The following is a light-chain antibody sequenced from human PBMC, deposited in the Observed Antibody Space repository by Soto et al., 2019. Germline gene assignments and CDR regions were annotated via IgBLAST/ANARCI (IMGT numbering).Light chain of an antibody. CDR3: QQRRNWPPLN. J-gene: IGKJ4*01. CDR1: ESVDIY. V-gene: IGKV3-11*01. CDR2: HAS. Sequence: ETVLTQSPATLSLSPGETATLSCRASESVDIYLAWYQQKPGQAPRLLIYHASNRATGIPAKFSGSGSATDFTLTISSLEPEESAVYYCQQRRNWPPLNFGGGTRVEI.